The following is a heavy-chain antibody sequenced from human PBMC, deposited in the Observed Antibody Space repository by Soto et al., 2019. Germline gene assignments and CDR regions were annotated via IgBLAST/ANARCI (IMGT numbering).Heavy chain of an antibody. Sequence: EVQLLESGGDLIQPGGSLRLSCAASGFTFSSNSFTWVRQAPGKGLEYVSGISIGGDKTWHADSVKARFTVSRDNSKNTVYLQMNSLRVDDTAVYYCAKWDGYGDHWGQGTLVTVSS. J-gene: IGHJ5*02. CDR1: GFTFSSNS. D-gene: IGHD5-12*01. V-gene: IGHV3-23*01. CDR3: AKWDGYGDH. CDR2: ISIGGDKT.